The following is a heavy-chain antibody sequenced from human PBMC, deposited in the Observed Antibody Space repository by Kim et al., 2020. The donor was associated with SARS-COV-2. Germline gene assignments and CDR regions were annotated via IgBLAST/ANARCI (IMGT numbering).Heavy chain of an antibody. CDR3: ARADLSVGIDFDY. V-gene: IGHV3-7*01. J-gene: IGHJ4*02. Sequence: YVESVKGRFTNSRDNAKNSLYLQMNSLRAEDTAVYYCARADLSVGIDFDYWGQGTLVTVSS. D-gene: IGHD1-26*01.